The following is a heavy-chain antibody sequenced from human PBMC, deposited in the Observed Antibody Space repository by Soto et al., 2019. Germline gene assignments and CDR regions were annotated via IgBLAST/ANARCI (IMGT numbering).Heavy chain of an antibody. Sequence: GGSLRLSCEASGFTFPNHAMSWARQAPGKGLKWVSGISGSDNTYYADSEKGRFTVSRDNSKNTLYLRMDSLRVEDTAVYYCAKDIGNPQGYFDYWGQGTLVTVSS. J-gene: IGHJ4*02. CDR1: GFTFPNHA. D-gene: IGHD4-4*01. CDR3: AKDIGNPQGYFDY. V-gene: IGHV3-23*01. CDR2: ISGSDNT.